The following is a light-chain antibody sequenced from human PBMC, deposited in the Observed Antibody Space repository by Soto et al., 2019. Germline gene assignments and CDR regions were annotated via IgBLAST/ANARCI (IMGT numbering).Light chain of an antibody. CDR3: MKSTQLPPT. V-gene: IGKV2D-29*02. CDR1: QSLLHITGETF. J-gene: IGKJ5*01. Sequence: DVVMTQTPLSLSVAPGQPASISCKSSQSLLHITGETFLFWYLQKPGQSPQLLIYEVSTRVSGAPDRFSGSRSGTDFTLEISRVETDDVGIYYGMKSTQLPPTFGQGTRLGIE. CDR2: EVS.